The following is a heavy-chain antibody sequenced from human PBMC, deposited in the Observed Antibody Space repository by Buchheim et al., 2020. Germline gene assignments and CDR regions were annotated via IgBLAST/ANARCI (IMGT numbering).Heavy chain of an antibody. CDR2: IWYDGSNK. CDR1: GFTFSSYG. J-gene: IGHJ6*02. Sequence: QVQLVESGGGVVQPGRSLRLSCAASGFTFSSYGMHWVRQAPGKGLEWVAVIWYDGSNKYYADSVKGRFTIPRDNYKNTLYLQMNSLRAEDTAVYYCARDGSSWSTTDYYYGMDVWGQGTT. V-gene: IGHV3-33*01. CDR3: ARDGSSWSTTDYYYGMDV. D-gene: IGHD6-13*01.